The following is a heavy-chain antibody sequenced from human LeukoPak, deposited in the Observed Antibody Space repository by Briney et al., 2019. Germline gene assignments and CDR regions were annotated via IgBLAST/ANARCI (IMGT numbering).Heavy chain of an antibody. V-gene: IGHV3-23*01. D-gene: IGHD6-19*01. J-gene: IGHJ4*02. CDR3: AKDVAPDSGWDLDY. CDR1: GLTFSTYS. Sequence: GGSLRLSCAVTGLTFSTYSMTWVRQGPGKGLEWVSSIYNSGAKIFYADSVKGRFTISRDNSKNMLYLEMDSLRVEDTAVYYCAKDVAPDSGWDLDYWGQGTLVTVSS. CDR2: IYNSGAKI.